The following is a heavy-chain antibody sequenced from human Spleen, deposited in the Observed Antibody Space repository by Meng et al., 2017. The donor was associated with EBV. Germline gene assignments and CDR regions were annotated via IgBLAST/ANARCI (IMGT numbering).Heavy chain of an antibody. D-gene: IGHD4-17*01. CDR3: ATRLYGDPNWFDP. CDR1: GGSISSSNW. J-gene: IGHJ5*02. CDR2: IYHSGST. V-gene: IGHV4-4*02. Sequence: QGQQQESGPGLVKPSGTLSLTSAVSGGSISSSNWWSWVRQPPGKGLEWIGEIYHSGSTNYNPSLKSRVTISVDKSKNQFSLKLSSVTAADTAVYYCATRLYGDPNWFDPWGQGTLVTVSS.